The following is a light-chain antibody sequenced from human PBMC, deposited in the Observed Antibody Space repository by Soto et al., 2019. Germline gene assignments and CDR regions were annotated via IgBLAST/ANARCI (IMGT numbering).Light chain of an antibody. J-gene: IGLJ1*01. CDR2: EVS. Sequence: QSVLTQPASVSGSPGQSITISCTGTSSDVGAYNYVSWYQQHPGKAPKLMIHEVSKRPSGVSNRFSGSKSGNTASLTISGLQAEDEADYYCSSYTSSSTPYVXGTGTRSPS. CDR3: SSYTSSSTPYV. CDR1: SSDVGAYNY. V-gene: IGLV2-14*01.